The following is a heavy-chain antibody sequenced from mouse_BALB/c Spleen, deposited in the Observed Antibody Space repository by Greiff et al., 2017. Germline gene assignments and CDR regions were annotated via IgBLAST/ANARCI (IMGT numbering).Heavy chain of an antibody. CDR3: ARSYYCNDYYDMDY. V-gene: IGHV1S137*01. Sequence: QVQVLESGADLVRPGVSVKLSCTGSGFTFTDYGMHWVRQTHAKCLEWIGVISTYYGAASYTQKFKGTSTMTVDKSTNTAYMELARLTSEESAIYYCARSYYCNDYYDMDYWGQGTTLTVSS. CDR2: ISTYYGAA. D-gene: IGHD2-10*01. CDR1: GFTFTDYG. J-gene: IGHJ4*01.